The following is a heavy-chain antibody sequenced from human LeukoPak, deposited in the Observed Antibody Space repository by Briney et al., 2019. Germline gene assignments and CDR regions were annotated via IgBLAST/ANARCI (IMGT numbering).Heavy chain of an antibody. V-gene: IGHV3-21*01. CDR1: GFTFSSYS. Sequence: GGSLRLSCAASGFTFSSYSMNWVRQAPGKGLEWVSSISSSSSYIYYADSVKGRFTTSRDNAKNSLYLQMNSLRAEDTAVYYCARAGNTMVTDFDYWGQGTLVTVSS. CDR2: ISSSSSYI. CDR3: ARAGNTMVTDFDY. J-gene: IGHJ4*02. D-gene: IGHD5-18*01.